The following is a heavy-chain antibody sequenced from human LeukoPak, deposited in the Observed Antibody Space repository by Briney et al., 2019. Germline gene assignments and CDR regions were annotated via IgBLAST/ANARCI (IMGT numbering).Heavy chain of an antibody. CDR3: ARANMVRGVGSFFDRNWFDP. D-gene: IGHD3-10*01. J-gene: IGHJ5*02. CDR1: RFTFSSYS. Sequence: GGSLRLSCAASRFTFSSYSMNWVRQAPGKGLEWVSSISSSGSYIYYADSVKGRFTISRDNAKNSLYLQMNSLRAEDTAVYYCARANMVRGVGSFFDRNWFDPWGQGTLVTVSS. V-gene: IGHV3-21*04. CDR2: ISSSGSYI.